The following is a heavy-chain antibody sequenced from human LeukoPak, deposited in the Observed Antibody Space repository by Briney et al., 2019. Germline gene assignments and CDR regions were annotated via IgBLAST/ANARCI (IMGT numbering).Heavy chain of an antibody. V-gene: IGHV4-31*03. Sequence: PSETLSLTCTVSGGSISSGGYSWTWIRQHPGKGLEWIGYIYHTGSTYYNPSLKSRGIISVDMSKNQFSLRLSSVTAADTAVYYCAREIPRVGTQIEYYFDYWGQGTLVTVSS. CDR3: AREIPRVGTQIEYYFDY. D-gene: IGHD4-23*01. J-gene: IGHJ4*02. CDR1: GGSISSGGYS. CDR2: IYHTGST.